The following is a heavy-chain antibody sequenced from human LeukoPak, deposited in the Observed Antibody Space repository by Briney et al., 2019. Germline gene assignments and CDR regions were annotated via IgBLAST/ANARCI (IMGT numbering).Heavy chain of an antibody. D-gene: IGHD3-10*01. J-gene: IGHJ4*02. CDR2: INPSGGTT. V-gene: IGHV1-8*01. CDR1: GYTFTSYD. Sequence: ASVKVSCKASGYTFTSYDINWARQATGQGLEWMGLINPSGGTTRYAQKFQGRVTMTADTSTDTAYMELSSLRSEDTAAYFCATEGKMIRGVYTDYWGQGTLVTVSS. CDR3: ATEGKMIRGVYTDY.